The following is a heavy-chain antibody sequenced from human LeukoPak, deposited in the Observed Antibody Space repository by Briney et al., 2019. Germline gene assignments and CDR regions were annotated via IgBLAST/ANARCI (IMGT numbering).Heavy chain of an antibody. CDR2: IQSDGTST. CDR3: ARDQYSSTWYRGAFDV. V-gene: IGHV3-74*01. CDR1: GFTFTTSW. J-gene: IGHJ3*01. D-gene: IGHD6-13*01. Sequence: PRGSLRLSCAASGFTFTTSWMHWFRQAPGKGLVWVSRIQSDGTSTTYADSVKGRFTISRDNAKNTLYLQMNSLRAEDTAVYYCARDQYSSTWYRGAFDVRGQGTMVSVSS.